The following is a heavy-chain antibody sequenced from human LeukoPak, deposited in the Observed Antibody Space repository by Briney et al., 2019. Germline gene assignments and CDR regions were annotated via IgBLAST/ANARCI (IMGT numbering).Heavy chain of an antibody. CDR2: IYHSGST. CDR1: GYSISSGYY. J-gene: IGHJ4*02. D-gene: IGHD1-7*01. V-gene: IGHV4-38-2*02. CDR3: ASLYNWNYGDY. Sequence: PSETLSLTCTVSGYSISSGYYWGWIRQPPGKGLEWIGSIYHSGSTYYNPSLKSRVTISVDTSKNQFSRKLSSVTAADTAVYYCASLYNWNYGDYWGQGTLVTVSS.